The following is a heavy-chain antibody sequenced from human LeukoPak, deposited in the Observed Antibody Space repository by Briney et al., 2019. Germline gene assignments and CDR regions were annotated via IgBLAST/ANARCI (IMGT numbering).Heavy chain of an antibody. D-gene: IGHD1-26*01. CDR1: NGAVKNYY. V-gene: IGHV4-59*02. CDR2: FLYSGTT. J-gene: IGHJ4*02. Sequence: SETLSLTCSVSNGAVKNYYWTWIRQPPAQGLECIGNFLYSGTTTYRASLDSRLIISVDNSKNTVSLRLFSVTAADTAVYYCATLVYSGSRYHFDTWGQGTLVTVSS. CDR3: ATLVYSGSRYHFDT.